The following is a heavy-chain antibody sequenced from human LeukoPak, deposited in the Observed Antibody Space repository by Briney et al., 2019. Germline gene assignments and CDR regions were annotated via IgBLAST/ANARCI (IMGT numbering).Heavy chain of an antibody. Sequence: SETLSLTCTVSGGSISSYYWSWIRQPPGKGLGWIGYIYYSGSTNYNPSLKSRVTISVDTSKNQFSLKLSSVTAADTAVYYCAREPKQQLVRGGAFDIWGQGTMVTVSS. CDR1: GGSISSYY. V-gene: IGHV4-59*01. CDR3: AREPKQQLVRGGAFDI. J-gene: IGHJ3*02. D-gene: IGHD6-13*01. CDR2: IYYSGST.